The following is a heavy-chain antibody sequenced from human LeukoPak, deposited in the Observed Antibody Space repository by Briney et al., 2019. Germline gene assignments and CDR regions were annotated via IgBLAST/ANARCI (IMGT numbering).Heavy chain of an antibody. CDR2: IYTSGST. V-gene: IGHV4-4*07. CDR3: ARDGAYYDFWSGSLPYMDV. D-gene: IGHD3-3*01. CDR1: GGSISSYY. J-gene: IGHJ6*03. Sequence: SETLSLTCTVSGGSISSYYWSWIRQPAGKGLEWIGRIYTSGSTNYNPSLKSRVTMSVDTSKNQFSLKLSSVTAADTAVHYCARDGAYYDFWSGSLPYMDVWGKGTTVTVSS.